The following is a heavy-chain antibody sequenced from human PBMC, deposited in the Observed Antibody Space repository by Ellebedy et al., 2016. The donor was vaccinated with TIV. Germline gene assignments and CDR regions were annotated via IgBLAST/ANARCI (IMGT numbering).Heavy chain of an antibody. CDR2: IRTSANSI. V-gene: IGHV3-48*01. CDR3: AKSIVGAIPVDY. CDR1: GFIFSTYS. Sequence: GESLKISXAASGFIFSTYSMNWDRQAPGKGLEWVAFIRTSANSISYADSVKGRFTISRDNSKNTLYLQMNSLRAEDTAVYYCAKSIVGAIPVDYWGQGTLVTVSS. D-gene: IGHD1-26*01. J-gene: IGHJ4*02.